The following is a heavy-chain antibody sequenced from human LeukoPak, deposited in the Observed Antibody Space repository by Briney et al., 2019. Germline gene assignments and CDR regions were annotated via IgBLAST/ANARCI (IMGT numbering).Heavy chain of an antibody. Sequence: SETLSLTCTVSGGSISSSYWSWIRQPPGKGLEWIGYIYYGGSTNYNPSLKSRVTMSVDTSKSQFSLKVTSVTAADTAVYYCARLTAYFDLWGRGTLVTVSS. CDR3: ARLTAYFDL. V-gene: IGHV4-59*08. CDR2: IYYGGST. J-gene: IGHJ2*01. CDR1: GGSISSSY.